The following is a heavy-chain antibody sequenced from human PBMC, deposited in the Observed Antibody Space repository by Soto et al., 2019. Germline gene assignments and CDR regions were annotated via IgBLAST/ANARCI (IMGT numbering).Heavy chain of an antibody. CDR2: ISGSGDIT. CDR3: AKSPPPADAFDF. CDR1: GITFINYA. J-gene: IGHJ3*01. Sequence: EVQLLESGGGLVQPGGSLRLSCAASGITFINYAMSWVRQAPGKGLEWVSTISGSGDITYHADSVKGRFTISRDNSKNTLYLQMTSLSAEATAVYYWAKSPPPADAFDFWGQGTVVTVSS. V-gene: IGHV3-23*01.